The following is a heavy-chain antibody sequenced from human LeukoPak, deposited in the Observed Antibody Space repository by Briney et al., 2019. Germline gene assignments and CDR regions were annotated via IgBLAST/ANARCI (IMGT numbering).Heavy chain of an antibody. J-gene: IGHJ4*02. CDR1: GFTFSSYS. CDR2: IYGGGST. D-gene: IGHD6-13*01. V-gene: IGHV3-53*01. Sequence: GGSLRLSCAASGFTFSSYSMNWVRQAPGKGLEFVSIIYGGGSTYYATSVKGRFTISRDNSKNTLYLQMNSLRAEDTAVYYCARTYPPPAAGFDYWGQGTLVTVSS. CDR3: ARTYPPPAAGFDY.